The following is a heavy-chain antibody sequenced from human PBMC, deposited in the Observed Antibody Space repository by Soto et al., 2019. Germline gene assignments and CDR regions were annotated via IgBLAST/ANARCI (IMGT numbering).Heavy chain of an antibody. Sequence: QVQLVQSGAEVKKPGASVKVSCKASGYTFTSYDINWVRQATGQGLEWMGWMNPNSGNTGYAQKFKGRVTMTRTTSISTAYMELSSLRSEDTAVYYCARELRYCSGGSCYSGEIDYWGQGTLVTVSS. CDR3: ARELRYCSGGSCYSGEIDY. CDR2: MNPNSGNT. J-gene: IGHJ4*02. V-gene: IGHV1-8*01. CDR1: GYTFTSYD. D-gene: IGHD2-15*01.